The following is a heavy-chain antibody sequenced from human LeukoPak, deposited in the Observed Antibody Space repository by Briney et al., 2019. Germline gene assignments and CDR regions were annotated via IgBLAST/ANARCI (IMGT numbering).Heavy chain of an antibody. D-gene: IGHD5-18*01. CDR2: IYHSGST. Sequence: PSETLSLTCTVSGYSISSDYYWGWIRQPPGKGLEWIGSIYHSGSTYYNPSLKSRVTISVDTSKNQFSLKLSSVTAADTAVYYCARYVDTAMDAFDYWGQGTLVTVSS. V-gene: IGHV4-38-2*02. CDR1: GYSISSDYY. CDR3: ARYVDTAMDAFDY. J-gene: IGHJ4*02.